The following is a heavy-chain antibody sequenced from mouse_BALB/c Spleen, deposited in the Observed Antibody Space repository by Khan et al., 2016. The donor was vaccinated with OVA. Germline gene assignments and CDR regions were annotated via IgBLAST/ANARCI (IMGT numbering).Heavy chain of an antibody. V-gene: IGHV1-4*01. CDR3: VRDGACERKDGWFAY. CDR1: GYTFSSYT. Sequence: QVRLQQSGAELARPGASVKMSCKTSGYTFSSYTIHWIKLSPGQGLEWIGYINRNNGDTNYNQKLKDKATLTADKSSTTVFMQLSSLTSDDSAMYNCVRDGACERKDGWFAYWGQGTLVTVSA. J-gene: IGHJ3*01. CDR2: INRNNGDT.